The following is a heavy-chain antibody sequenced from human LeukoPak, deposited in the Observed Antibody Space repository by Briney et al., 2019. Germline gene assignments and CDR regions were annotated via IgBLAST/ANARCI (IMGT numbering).Heavy chain of an antibody. J-gene: IGHJ5*02. Sequence: PSETLSLTCTVSDYSISNSYYWGWIRPPPGKGLEWIGNIHHSGITNYNPSLKSRVSISIDTSKNQFSLKVTSLKDADTAVYYCARDSGDSSSWNNWFDPWGQGTLVTVSS. V-gene: IGHV4-38-2*02. CDR3: ARDSGDSSSWNNWFDP. D-gene: IGHD6-13*01. CDR2: IHHSGIT. CDR1: DYSISNSYY.